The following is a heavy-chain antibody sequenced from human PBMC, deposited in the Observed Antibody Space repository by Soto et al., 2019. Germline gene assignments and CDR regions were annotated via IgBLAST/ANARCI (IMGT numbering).Heavy chain of an antibody. CDR2: MYHSGTF. Sequence: PSETLSLTCAVSGGSIGGVGYSWSWIRQPPGGGLEWIGYMYHSGTFLKSPSLKTRLTMSLDMSKNQFSLTLNPMTAADTAVYYCARAQFYSGSGNYNNLMFDAWGQGIQVTVSS. J-gene: IGHJ5*02. V-gene: IGHV4-30-2*01. D-gene: IGHD3-10*01. CDR1: GGSIGGVGYS. CDR3: ARAQFYSGSGNYNNLMFDA.